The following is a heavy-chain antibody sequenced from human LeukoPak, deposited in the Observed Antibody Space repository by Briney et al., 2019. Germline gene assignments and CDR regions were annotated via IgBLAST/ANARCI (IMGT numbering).Heavy chain of an antibody. Sequence: GGSLRLSCTDPRLXFSSGWLSWVRQGPGKGLEWVATIKEDGSETSYVDSVRGRFTISRDNAKNSLYLQMNTLRVEDTAVYYCTREAYWGQGMLVTVSS. CDR3: TREAY. CDR2: IKEDGSET. J-gene: IGHJ4*02. V-gene: IGHV3-7*04. CDR1: RLXFSSGW.